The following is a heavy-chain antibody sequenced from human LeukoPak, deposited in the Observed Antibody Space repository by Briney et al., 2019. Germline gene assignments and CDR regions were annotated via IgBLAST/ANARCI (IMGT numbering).Heavy chain of an antibody. CDR3: GRRDKGYYYGLDV. CDR2: ISGGGNT. V-gene: IGHV3-66*01. CDR1: GFTGSSNY. Sequence: GGSLRLSCVASGFTGSSNYMSWVRQAPGEGLEWVSIISGGGNTYYADSVKDRFTISRDNTKRTMYLQMKSLRAEDTAVYYCGRRDKGYYYGLDVWGQGTTVTVSS. D-gene: IGHD5-24*01. J-gene: IGHJ6*02.